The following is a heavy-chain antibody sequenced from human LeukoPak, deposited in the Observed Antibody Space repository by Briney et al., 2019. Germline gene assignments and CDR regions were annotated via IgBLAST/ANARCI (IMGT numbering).Heavy chain of an antibody. V-gene: IGHV4-4*02. CDR1: GDSISSSHW. J-gene: IGHJ3*01. Sequence: SETLSLTCAVSGDSISSSHWWSWVRQPPGKGLEWIGEIYHSGSTDYNPSLESRVTISVDKSKNQFSLKLSSVTAADTAVYYCARGFYGSGSYSSPGFHAFDVWGQGTMVTVSS. CDR3: ARGFYGSGSYSSPGFHAFDV. D-gene: IGHD3-10*01. CDR2: IYHSGST.